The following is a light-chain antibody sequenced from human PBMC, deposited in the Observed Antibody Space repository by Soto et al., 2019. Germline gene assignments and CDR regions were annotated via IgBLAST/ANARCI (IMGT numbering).Light chain of an antibody. CDR3: QQRINWPLT. Sequence: EIVLTQSPATLSLSPGGRATLSCRASQSVSSYLAWYQQKPGQAPRLLIYDASNRATGIPARFSGSGSGTDFTLTISSLEPEDFAVYYCQQRINWPLTFGPGTKVDIK. CDR2: DAS. J-gene: IGKJ3*01. CDR1: QSVSSY. V-gene: IGKV3-11*01.